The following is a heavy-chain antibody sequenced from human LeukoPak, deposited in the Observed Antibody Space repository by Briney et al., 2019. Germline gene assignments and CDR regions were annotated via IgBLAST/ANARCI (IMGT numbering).Heavy chain of an antibody. CDR1: GGSISTYY. D-gene: IGHD1-26*01. CDR2: IYYSGTT. J-gene: IGHJ3*02. Sequence: PSETLSLTCTVSGGSISTYYWIWIRQPPGKGLEWIGYIYYSGTTNYNPSLTSRGTISVDTSKNQFSLRLSSVTAADTAVYYCAKDSGGGAFDIWGQGTMVTVSS. CDR3: AKDSGGGAFDI. V-gene: IGHV4-59*01.